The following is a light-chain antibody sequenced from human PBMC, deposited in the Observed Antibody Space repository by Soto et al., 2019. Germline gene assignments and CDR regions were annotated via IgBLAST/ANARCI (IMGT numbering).Light chain of an antibody. CDR3: QQYGSSTIN. CDR1: QSVRSTY. V-gene: IGKV3-20*01. J-gene: IGKJ5*01. Sequence: ETVLTQSPGTLSLSPGEGATLSCRASQSVRSTYLVWYQQKPGQAPRLLIYGASNRATGIPDRFSGGGSGTHNPRTLNTIEPENFAVDDSQQYGSSTINFGQRARQKI. CDR2: GAS.